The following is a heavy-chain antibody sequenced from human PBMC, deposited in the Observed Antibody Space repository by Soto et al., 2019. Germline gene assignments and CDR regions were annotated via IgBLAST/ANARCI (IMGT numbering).Heavy chain of an antibody. Sequence: GGSLRLSCAASGFTFSSYWMSWVRQAPGKGLEWVANIKQDGSEKYYVDSVKGRFTISRDNAKNSLYLQMNSLRAEDTAVYYCARDPLTPYSSGWYDFVGDAFDIWGQGTMVTVSS. J-gene: IGHJ3*02. CDR3: ARDPLTPYSSGWYDFVGDAFDI. CDR1: GFTFSSYW. CDR2: IKQDGSEK. V-gene: IGHV3-7*01. D-gene: IGHD6-19*01.